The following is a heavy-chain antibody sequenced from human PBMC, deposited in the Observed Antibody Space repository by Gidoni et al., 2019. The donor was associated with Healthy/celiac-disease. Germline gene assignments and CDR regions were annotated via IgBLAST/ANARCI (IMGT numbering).Heavy chain of an antibody. D-gene: IGHD2-2*01. CDR3: AKDQPVVTTFHFDY. CDR2: ISGSGGST. Sequence: EVQLLESGGGLVQTGGSMHRSGAAPGFHVSSYDMCWVRQAPGKGLEWVSSISGSGGSTYYADSVKGRFTTSRANSKNTLYLQMISLSAEDTAVYYCAKDQPVVTTFHFDYWGQGTLVTVSS. J-gene: IGHJ4*02. V-gene: IGHV3-23*01. CDR1: GFHVSSYD.